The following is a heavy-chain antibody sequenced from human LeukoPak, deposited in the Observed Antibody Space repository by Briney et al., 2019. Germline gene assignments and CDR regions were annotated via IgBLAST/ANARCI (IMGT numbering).Heavy chain of an antibody. Sequence: GGSLRLSCAASGFTFSSYAVSWVRQAPGKGLEWVSVISGSGGSTYYADSVKGRFTISRGNSKNTLYLQMNSLRAEDTAVYYCAKASYGSGSYYFDYWGQGALVTVSS. V-gene: IGHV3-23*01. D-gene: IGHD3-10*01. CDR2: ISGSGGST. CDR3: AKASYGSGSYYFDY. CDR1: GFTFSSYA. J-gene: IGHJ4*02.